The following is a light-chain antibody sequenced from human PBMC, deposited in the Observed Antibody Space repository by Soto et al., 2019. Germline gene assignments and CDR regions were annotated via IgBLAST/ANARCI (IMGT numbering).Light chain of an antibody. CDR3: RSYTTTSTWV. Sequence: QSVLTQPASVSGSPGQSITISCTGTITDVGSSNYVSWYKQHPGKAPKLMIYDVSNRPSGVSNRFSGSKSGNTASLTISGLQADDYADYYCRSYTTTSTWVFGXGTIVTVL. CDR2: DVS. V-gene: IGLV2-14*01. CDR1: ITDVGSSNY. J-gene: IGLJ2*01.